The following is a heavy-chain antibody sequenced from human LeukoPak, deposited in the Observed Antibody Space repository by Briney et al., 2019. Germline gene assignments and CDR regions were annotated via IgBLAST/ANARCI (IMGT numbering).Heavy chain of an antibody. CDR1: GFTSSSYW. CDR2: IKEDGSEE. J-gene: IGHJ3*01. Sequence: GGSLRLSCAASGFTSSSYWMTWVRQAPGKGLECVANIKEDGSEEYYVDSVKGRSSTSRDNAKNSLHLQMNSLRAEDTAVYYCARDWLAGNPYHAFDLWGKGTMVTVSS. V-gene: IGHV3-7*01. D-gene: IGHD3-22*01. CDR3: ARDWLAGNPYHAFDL.